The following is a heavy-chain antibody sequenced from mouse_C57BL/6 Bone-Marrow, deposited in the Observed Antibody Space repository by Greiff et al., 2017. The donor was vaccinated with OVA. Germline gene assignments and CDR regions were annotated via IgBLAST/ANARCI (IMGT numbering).Heavy chain of an antibody. CDR2: IWTGGGT. D-gene: IGHD1-1*01. CDR1: GFSLTSYA. V-gene: IGHV2-9-1*01. J-gene: IGHJ1*03. Sequence: VQRVESGPGLVAPSQSLSITCTVSGFSLTSYAISWVRQPPGKGLEWLGVIWTGGGTNYNSALKSRLSISKDNSKSQVFLKMNSLQTDDTARYYGARSGGSSYLWYFDVWGTGTTVTVSS. CDR3: ARSGGSSYLWYFDV.